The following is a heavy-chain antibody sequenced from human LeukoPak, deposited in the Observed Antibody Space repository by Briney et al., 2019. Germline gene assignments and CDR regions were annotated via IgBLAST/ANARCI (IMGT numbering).Heavy chain of an antibody. CDR2: IIPNGSQK. CDR3: TRDWDHYDFDS. J-gene: IGHJ5*01. D-gene: IGHD3-3*01. CDR1: GFPFSAYW. Sequence: GGSLRLSCTASGFPFSAYWMSWVRQTPGKGLEWVANIIPNGSQKYYMDSVKGRFTISRDNAKNTLYLQMNSLRVEDTAMYYCTRDWDHYDFDSWGQGVLVTVSS. V-gene: IGHV3-7*01.